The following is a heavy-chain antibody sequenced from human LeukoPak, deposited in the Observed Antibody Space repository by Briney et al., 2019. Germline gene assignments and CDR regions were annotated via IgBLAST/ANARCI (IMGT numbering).Heavy chain of an antibody. V-gene: IGHV3-53*01. CDR2: IYSGGST. CDR1: GFTLSSKY. Sequence: GGAPRLSRATPGFTLSSKYMSWGRPAPGKGLEWVSVIYSGGSTYYADSVKGRFTISRDNSKNTLYLQMNSLRAEDTAVYYCAAFSAWGQGTLVTVSS. CDR3: AAFSA. J-gene: IGHJ4*02. D-gene: IGHD2/OR15-2a*01.